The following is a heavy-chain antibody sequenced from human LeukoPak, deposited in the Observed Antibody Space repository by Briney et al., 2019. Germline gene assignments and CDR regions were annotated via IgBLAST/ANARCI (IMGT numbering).Heavy chain of an antibody. CDR2: INAGNGDT. V-gene: IGHV1-3*01. CDR1: GYTFTNYA. D-gene: IGHD3-9*01. Sequence: GASVKVSCKASGYTFTNYAIHWVRQAPGQRLEWMGWINAGNGDTKYSQKFLGRVTLSRDTSASTAYMELSSLRSEDTAMYYCARDGGQFAVTDIYFWGQGTLVTVSS. J-gene: IGHJ4*02. CDR3: ARDGGQFAVTDIYF.